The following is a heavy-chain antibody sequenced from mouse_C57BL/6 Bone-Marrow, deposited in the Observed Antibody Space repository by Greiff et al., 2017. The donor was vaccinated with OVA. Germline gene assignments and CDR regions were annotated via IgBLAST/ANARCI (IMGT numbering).Heavy chain of an antibody. V-gene: IGHV14-2*01. J-gene: IGHJ3*01. Sequence: EVQLQQSGAELVKPGASVKLSCTASGFNIKDYYMHWVKQRTELGLEWIGRIDPEDGETKYAPQFQGKATITADTSSTTAYLQLSSRTSKYTAVYYCALYYYGRSPWSAYWGQGTLVTVSA. D-gene: IGHD1-1*01. CDR3: ALYYYGRSPWSAY. CDR2: IDPEDGET. CDR1: GFNIKDYY.